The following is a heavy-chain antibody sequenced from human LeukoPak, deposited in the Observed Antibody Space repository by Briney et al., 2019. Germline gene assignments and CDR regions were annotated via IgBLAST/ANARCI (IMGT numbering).Heavy chain of an antibody. CDR1: GFTFEDYG. CDR3: ARVNWNDLGYYFDY. CDR2: VSTSSIYI. J-gene: IGHJ4*02. Sequence: GGSLKLSCAASGFTFEDYGMSWVRQTPGKGLEWVSSVSTSSIYIYYADSVKGRFTISRDNAKNSLYLQMNSLRAEDTAVYYCARVNWNDLGYYFDYWGQGTLVTVSS. D-gene: IGHD1-20*01. V-gene: IGHV3-21*06.